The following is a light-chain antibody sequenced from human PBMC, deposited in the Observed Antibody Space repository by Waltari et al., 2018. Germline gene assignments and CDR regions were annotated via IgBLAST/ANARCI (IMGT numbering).Light chain of an antibody. CDR3: QSYYGTDWV. CDR2: ENN. J-gene: IGLJ3*02. V-gene: IGLV6-57*04. Sequence: NFMLTQPHSVSESPGKTVTIACTRSSGSTARNYVKWYQQRPGSAPTTVISENNQKPSVVSDRFSGSIDSSSNSAPLTISGLKAEDEADYYCQSYYGTDWVFGGGTKLTVL. CDR1: SGSTARNY.